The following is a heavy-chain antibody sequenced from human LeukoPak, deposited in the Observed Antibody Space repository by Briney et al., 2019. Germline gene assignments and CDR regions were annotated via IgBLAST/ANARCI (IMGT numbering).Heavy chain of an antibody. D-gene: IGHD5-12*01. CDR1: GFTFSSYW. V-gene: IGHV3-30*02. CDR3: AKGGYSGYDYYYYYMDV. CDR2: IRYDGSNK. Sequence: GGSLRLSCAASGFTFSSYWMSWVRRAPGKGLEWVAFIRYDGSNKYYADSVKGRFTISRDNSKNTLYLQMNSLRAEDTAVYYCAKGGYSGYDYYYYYMDVWGKGTTVTISS. J-gene: IGHJ6*03.